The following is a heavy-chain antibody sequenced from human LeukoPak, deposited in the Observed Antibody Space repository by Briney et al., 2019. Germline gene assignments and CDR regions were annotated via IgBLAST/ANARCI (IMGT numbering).Heavy chain of an antibody. CDR2: INHSGST. CDR3: ARALYCSSTSCYGGLDY. Sequence: SETLSLTCTVSGGSISSYYWSWIRQPPGKGLEWIGEINHSGSTNYNPSLKSRVTISVDTSKNQFSLKLSSVTAADTAVYYCARALYCSSTSCYGGLDYWGQGTLVTVSS. J-gene: IGHJ4*02. V-gene: IGHV4-34*01. D-gene: IGHD2-2*01. CDR1: GGSISSYY.